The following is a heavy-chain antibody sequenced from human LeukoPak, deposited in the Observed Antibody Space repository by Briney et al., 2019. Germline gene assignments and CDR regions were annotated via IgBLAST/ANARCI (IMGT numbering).Heavy chain of an antibody. CDR3: ARDSPYFDL. CDR1: GGSVSSGSYY. CDR2: ICYSGST. J-gene: IGHJ2*01. V-gene: IGHV4-61*01. Sequence: SETLSLTCTVSGGSVSSGSYYWSWIRQPPGKGLEWIGYICYSGSTNYNPSLKSRVTISVDTSKNQFSLKLSSVTAADTAVYYCARDSPYFDLWGRGTLVTVSS.